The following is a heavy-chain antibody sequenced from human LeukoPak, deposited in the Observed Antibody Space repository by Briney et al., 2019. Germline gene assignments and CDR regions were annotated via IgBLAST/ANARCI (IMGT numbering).Heavy chain of an antibody. CDR1: GFTVSSNY. V-gene: IGHV3-53*01. D-gene: IGHD5-12*01. J-gene: IGHJ4*02. CDR2: IGGSNGIT. Sequence: GGSLRLSCAASGFTVSSNYMSWVRQAPGKGLEWVSVIGGSNGITFYVGSVKGRFTISRDNSKDTLYLQMNSLRAEDTAVYYCARNENSGWGYFDYWGQGTLVTVSS. CDR3: ARNENSGWGYFDY.